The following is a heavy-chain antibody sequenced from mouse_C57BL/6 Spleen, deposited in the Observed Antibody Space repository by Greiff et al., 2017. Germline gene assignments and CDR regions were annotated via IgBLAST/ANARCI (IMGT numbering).Heavy chain of an antibody. D-gene: IGHD3-1*01. J-gene: IGHJ2*01. CDR2: ISYDGSN. Sequence: VQLKQSGPGLVKPSQSLSLTCSVTGYSITSGYYWNWIRQFPGNKLEWMGYISYDGSNNYNPSLKNRISITRDTSKNQFFLKLNSVTTEDTATYYCARDRDPSLDYWGQGTTLTVSS. CDR3: ARDRDPSLDY. V-gene: IGHV3-6*01. CDR1: GYSITSGYY.